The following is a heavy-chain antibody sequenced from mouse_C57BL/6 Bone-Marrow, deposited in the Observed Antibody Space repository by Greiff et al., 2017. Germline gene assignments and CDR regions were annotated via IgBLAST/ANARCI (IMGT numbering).Heavy chain of an antibody. CDR1: GYTFTSYW. D-gene: IGHD4-1*01. CDR2: IYPTSGRT. Sequence: QVQLKQPGAELVKPGASVKMSCKASGYTFTSYWITWVKQRPGQGLEWIGDIYPTSGRTNYNEKFKSKAILTVDTSSNTAYMQLSSLTSEDSAVCYCARSGPLGRSFDYWGQGTTLTVSS. V-gene: IGHV1-55*01. J-gene: IGHJ2*01. CDR3: ARSGPLGRSFDY.